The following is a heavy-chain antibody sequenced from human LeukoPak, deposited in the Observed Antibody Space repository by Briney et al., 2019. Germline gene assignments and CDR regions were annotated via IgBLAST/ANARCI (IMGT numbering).Heavy chain of an antibody. D-gene: IGHD2-15*01. J-gene: IGHJ4*02. V-gene: IGHV1-18*01. Sequence: ASVKVSCKASGGTFSSYAISWVRQAPGQGLEWMGWISAYNGNTNYAQKLQGRVTMTTDTSTSTAYMELRSLRSDDTAVYYCARSLVVAAPFDYWGQGTLVTVSS. CDR3: ARSLVVAAPFDY. CDR2: ISAYNGNT. CDR1: GGTFSSYA.